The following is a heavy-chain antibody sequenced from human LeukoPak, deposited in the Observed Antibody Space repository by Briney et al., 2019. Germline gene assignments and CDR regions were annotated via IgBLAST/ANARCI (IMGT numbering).Heavy chain of an antibody. CDR2: MNPNSGNT. D-gene: IGHD2-15*01. J-gene: IGHJ4*02. CDR1: GYTFTSYD. Sequence: ASVKVSCKASGYTFTSYDINWVRQATGQGLEWMGWMNPNSGNTGYAQKFQGRVTMTRDTSISTAYMELSRLRSDDTAVYYCARESYCSGGSCSLRVPFDYWGQGTLVTVSS. V-gene: IGHV1-8*01. CDR3: ARESYCSGGSCSLRVPFDY.